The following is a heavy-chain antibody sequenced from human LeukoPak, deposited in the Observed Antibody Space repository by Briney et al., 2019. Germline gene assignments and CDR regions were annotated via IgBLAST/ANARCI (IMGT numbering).Heavy chain of an antibody. D-gene: IGHD3-16*01. V-gene: IGHV4-38-2*01. CDR3: ARLSYDYVWGKAFDI. Sequence: SETLSLTCAVSGYSISSGYYWDWIRQPPGNGLEWIGSNYHSGSTYYNPSLKSRLTISVDPYKNQFYLKLSSVTAADTAVYYCARLSYDYVWGKAFDIWGQGTMVSVSS. CDR2: NYHSGST. CDR1: GYSISSGYY. J-gene: IGHJ3*02.